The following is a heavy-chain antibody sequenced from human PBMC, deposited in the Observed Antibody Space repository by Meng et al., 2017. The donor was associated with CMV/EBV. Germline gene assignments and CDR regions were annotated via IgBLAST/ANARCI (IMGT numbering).Heavy chain of an antibody. Sequence: QDQLGQTAAEVKKPWSSGKVSCKTSGGTFSTFAISWVRQAPGEGLEWMGGIIPVFETANYAERFQDRVTITADDSTTTAYMELSSLRADDTALYFCARGGDSWYSDYWGQGTLVTVSS. D-gene: IGHD1-26*01. CDR3: ARGGDSWYSDY. CDR2: IIPVFETA. V-gene: IGHV1-69*12. J-gene: IGHJ4*02. CDR1: GGTFSTFA.